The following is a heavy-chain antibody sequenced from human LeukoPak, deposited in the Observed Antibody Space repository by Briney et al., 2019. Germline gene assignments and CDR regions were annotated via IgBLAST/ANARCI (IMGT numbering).Heavy chain of an antibody. Sequence: GASVKVSCKASGYTFTDHYIHWVRQAPGQGLEWMGWIHPNTGGTKYAQKFQGRVTMTRDTSSSTDYMELSSLRSADTAVYYCATPAEMATITEYYFDYWGQGTLVTVSS. CDR2: IHPNTGGT. V-gene: IGHV1-2*02. J-gene: IGHJ4*02. D-gene: IGHD5-24*01. CDR3: ATPAEMATITEYYFDY. CDR1: GYTFTDHY.